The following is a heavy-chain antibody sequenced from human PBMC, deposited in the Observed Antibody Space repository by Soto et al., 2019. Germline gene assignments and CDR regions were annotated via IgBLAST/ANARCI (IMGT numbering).Heavy chain of an antibody. CDR1: GFTFSSYS. Sequence: GGSLRLSCAASGFTFSSYSMNWVRQAPGKGLEWVSSISSSSSYIYYADSVKGRFTISRDNAKNSLYLQMNSLRAEDTAVYYCARDRRLWFGESQRYYYYYYMDVWGKGTTVTVSS. J-gene: IGHJ6*03. V-gene: IGHV3-21*01. CDR3: ARDRRLWFGESQRYYYYYYMDV. CDR2: ISSSSSYI. D-gene: IGHD3-10*01.